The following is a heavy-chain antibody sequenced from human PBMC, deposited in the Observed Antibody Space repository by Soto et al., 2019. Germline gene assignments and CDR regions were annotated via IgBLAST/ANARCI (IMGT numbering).Heavy chain of an antibody. CDR3: ARLGYCSGGSCYSTSDWFDP. D-gene: IGHD2-15*01. Sequence: PSETLSLTCTVSGGSISSADYYWTWIRQLPGKGLECIGYIHNSGSTYYSPPLKSRVTISVDTSKNQFSLKLSSVTAADTAVYYCARLGYCSGGSCYSTSDWFDPWGQGTLVTVSS. V-gene: IGHV4-30-4*08. CDR2: IHNSGST. J-gene: IGHJ5*02. CDR1: GGSISSADYY.